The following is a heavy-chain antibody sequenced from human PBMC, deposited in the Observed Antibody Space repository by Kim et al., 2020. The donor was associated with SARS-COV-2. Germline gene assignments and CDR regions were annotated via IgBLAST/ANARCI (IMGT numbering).Heavy chain of an antibody. CDR3: ARAKAIGDSSGYYRSDHLDY. D-gene: IGHD3-22*01. V-gene: IGHV1-18*01. CDR2: ISAYNGNT. CDR1: GYTFTSYG. Sequence: ASVKVSCKASGYTFTSYGISWVRQAPGQGLEWMGWISAYNGNTNYAQKLQGRVTMTTDTSTSTAYMELRSLRSDDTAVYYCARAKAIGDSSGYYRSDHLDYWGQGTLVTVSS. J-gene: IGHJ4*02.